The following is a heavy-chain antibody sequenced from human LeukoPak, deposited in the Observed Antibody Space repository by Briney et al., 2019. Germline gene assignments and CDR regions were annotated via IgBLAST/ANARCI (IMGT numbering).Heavy chain of an antibody. CDR2: IIPIFGTA. J-gene: IGHJ5*02. CDR3: AREVVRGVMLNWFDP. Sequence: SVKVSCKASGGTFSSYAISWVRQAPGQGLEWMGGIIPIFGTANYAQKFQGRVTITADKSTSTAYMELSSLRSEDTAVYYCAREVVRGVMLNWFDPLGPGNPGHRLL. D-gene: IGHD3-10*01. V-gene: IGHV1-69*06. CDR1: GGTFSSYA.